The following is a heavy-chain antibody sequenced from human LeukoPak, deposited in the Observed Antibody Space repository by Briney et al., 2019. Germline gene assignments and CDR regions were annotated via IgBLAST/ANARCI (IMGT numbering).Heavy chain of an antibody. CDR3: VRPYSSGWYPP. CDR1: GYSFTSNW. D-gene: IGHD6-19*01. J-gene: IGHJ5*02. CDR2: IYPGDSDT. Sequence: MPGGSLRLSCKGSGYSFTSNWIGWVRQMPGKGLEWMGIIYPGDSDTRYSPSFQGQVTISADKSISTAYLQWSSLKASDTGMYYCVRPYSSGWYPPSGQGTQVTVSS. V-gene: IGHV5-51*01.